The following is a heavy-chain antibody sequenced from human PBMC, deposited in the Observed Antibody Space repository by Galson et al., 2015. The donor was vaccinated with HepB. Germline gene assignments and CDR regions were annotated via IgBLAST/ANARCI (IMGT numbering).Heavy chain of an antibody. CDR1: GFTFSSYA. CDR3: AKVEGQWLDY. V-gene: IGHV3-74*01. J-gene: IGHJ4*02. CDR2: INSDGSST. D-gene: IGHD6-19*01. Sequence: SLRLSCAASGFTFSSYAMHWVRQAPGKGLVWVSRINSDGSSTSYADSVKGRFTIPRDNAKNSLYLQMNSLRAEDTAVYYCAKVEGQWLDYWGQGTLVTVSS.